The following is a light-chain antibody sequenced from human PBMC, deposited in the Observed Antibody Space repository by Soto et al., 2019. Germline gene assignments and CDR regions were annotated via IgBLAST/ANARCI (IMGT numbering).Light chain of an antibody. J-gene: IGKJ1*01. CDR2: DAS. V-gene: IGKV1-5*01. CDR3: QQYNNWPPWT. CDR1: QSISIW. Sequence: DIQMTQSPSTLSAFVGDRVTITCRASQSISIWLAWYQQKPGKAPKLLIYDASSLESGVPSRFSGSGSGTDFTLTISSLQSEDFAVYYCQQYNNWPPWTFGQGTKVDIK.